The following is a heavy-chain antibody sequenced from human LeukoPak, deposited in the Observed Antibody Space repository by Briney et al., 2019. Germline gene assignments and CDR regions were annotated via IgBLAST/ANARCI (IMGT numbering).Heavy chain of an antibody. J-gene: IGHJ4*02. D-gene: IGHD3-22*01. V-gene: IGHV1-69*13. Sequence: SVKVSCKASGGTFSNYAISWVRQAPGQGLEWMGGIIPIFGTANYAQKFQGRVTITADESTSTAYMELSSLRSEDTAVYYCAGGYYYDSSGYSDYWGQGTLVTVSS. CDR2: IIPIFGTA. CDR3: AGGYYYDSSGYSDY. CDR1: GGTFSNYA.